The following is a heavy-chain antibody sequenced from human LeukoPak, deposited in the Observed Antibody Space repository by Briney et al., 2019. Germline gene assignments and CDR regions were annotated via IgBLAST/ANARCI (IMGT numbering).Heavy chain of an antibody. CDR3: ARVPMWNYYDSVG. Sequence: GGSLRLSCAASGFTFSSYWMHWVRQAPGKGLVWVSRFNSDGGSSSYADSVKGRFTISRDNAKNSLYLQMNSLRAEDTAVYYCARVPMWNYYDSVGWGQGTLVTVSS. D-gene: IGHD3-22*01. V-gene: IGHV3-74*01. CDR1: GFTFSSYW. J-gene: IGHJ4*02. CDR2: FNSDGGSS.